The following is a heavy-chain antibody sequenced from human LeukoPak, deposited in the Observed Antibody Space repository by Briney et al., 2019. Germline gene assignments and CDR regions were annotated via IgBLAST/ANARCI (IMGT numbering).Heavy chain of an antibody. Sequence: ASVKVSCKASGGTFSSYAISWVRQAPGQGLEWMGGIIPIFGTANYAQKFQGRVTITADKSTSTAHMELSSLRSEDAAVYYCARRMRNWFDAWGQGTLVTVSS. CDR1: GGTFSSYA. J-gene: IGHJ5*02. CDR3: ARRMRNWFDA. V-gene: IGHV1-69*06. CDR2: IIPIFGTA.